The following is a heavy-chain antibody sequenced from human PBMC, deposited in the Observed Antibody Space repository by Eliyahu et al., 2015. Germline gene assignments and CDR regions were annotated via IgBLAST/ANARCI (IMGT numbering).Heavy chain of an antibody. D-gene: IGHD1-1*01. CDR3: ARGRGFSGNWNDYNSPSDY. CDR1: GFXFXXXX. V-gene: IGHV3-11*01. CDR2: ISSSGSTI. Sequence: QVQLVESGGGLVKPGGSLRLSCAASGFXFXXXXXSWIRQAPGKGLGWVSYISSSGSTIYYADSVKGRFTISRDNAKNSLYLQMNSLRAEDTAVYYCARGRGFSGNWNDYNSPSDYWGQGTLVTVSS. J-gene: IGHJ4*02.